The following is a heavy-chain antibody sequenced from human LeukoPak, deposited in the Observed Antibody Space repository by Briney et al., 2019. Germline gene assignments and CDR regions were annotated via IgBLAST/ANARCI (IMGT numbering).Heavy chain of an antibody. Sequence: PGGSLRLSCAASGFTFSSYAMSWVRQAPGKGLEWVSAISGSGGSTYYADSVKGRFTISRDNSKNTLYLQMSSLRAEDTAVYYCAKDSLPTYYDSSGPFDYWGQGTLVTVSS. CDR1: GFTFSSYA. D-gene: IGHD3-22*01. CDR2: ISGSGGST. V-gene: IGHV3-23*01. CDR3: AKDSLPTYYDSSGPFDY. J-gene: IGHJ4*02.